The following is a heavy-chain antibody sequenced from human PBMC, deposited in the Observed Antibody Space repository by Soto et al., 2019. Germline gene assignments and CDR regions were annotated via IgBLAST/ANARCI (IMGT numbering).Heavy chain of an antibody. CDR1: VFTFRDYY. D-gene: IGHD1-1*01. CDR2: IHSSGSTI. Sequence: GGSLSLSCASSVFTFRDYYMSWIRQPPGKGLEWVSYIHSSGSTIYYADSVKGRFTISRDNAKNSLYLQMNSLRAEDTAVYYCARAVNWNEFDPWGQGTLVTVSS. V-gene: IGHV3-11*01. CDR3: ARAVNWNEFDP. J-gene: IGHJ5*02.